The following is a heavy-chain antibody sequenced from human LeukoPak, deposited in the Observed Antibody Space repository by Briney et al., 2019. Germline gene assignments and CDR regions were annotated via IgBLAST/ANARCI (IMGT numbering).Heavy chain of an antibody. CDR1: GGFISSYY. D-gene: IGHD3-9*01. Sequence: KPSETLSLTCTVSGGFISSYYWSWIRQPPGRGLEWIGYIYYSGSTNYNPSLKSRVTISVDTSKNQFSLKLSSVTAADTAVYYCANGLRYFDLYYWGQGTLVTVSS. CDR3: ANGLRYFDLYY. J-gene: IGHJ4*02. CDR2: IYYSGST. V-gene: IGHV4-59*08.